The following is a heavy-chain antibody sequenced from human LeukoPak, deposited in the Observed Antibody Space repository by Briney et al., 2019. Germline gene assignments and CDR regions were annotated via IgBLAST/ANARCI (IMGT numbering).Heavy chain of an antibody. CDR2: ISGSGGST. Sequence: SGGSLRLSCAASGFTFSSYAMSWVRQAPGKGLKWVSAISGSGGSTYYADSVKGRFTISRDNSKNTLYLQMNSLRAEDTAVYYCAKDPDPLTQFDYWGQGTLVTVSS. CDR1: GFTFSSYA. V-gene: IGHV3-23*01. J-gene: IGHJ4*02. CDR3: AKDPDPLTQFDY.